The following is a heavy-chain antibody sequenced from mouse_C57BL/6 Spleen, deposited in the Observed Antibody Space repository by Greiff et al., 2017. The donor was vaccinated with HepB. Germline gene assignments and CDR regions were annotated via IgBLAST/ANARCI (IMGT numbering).Heavy chain of an antibody. CDR3: AIGSLLRYFDY. J-gene: IGHJ2*01. D-gene: IGHD1-1*01. Sequence: VKLQQPGAELVMPGASVKLSCKASGYTFTSYWMHWVKQRPGQGLEWIGEIDPSDSYTNYNQKFKGKSTLTVDKSSSSAYMQLSSLTSADSAVYYCAIGSLLRYFDYWGQGTTLTVSS. V-gene: IGHV1-69*01. CDR2: IDPSDSYT. CDR1: GYTFTSYW.